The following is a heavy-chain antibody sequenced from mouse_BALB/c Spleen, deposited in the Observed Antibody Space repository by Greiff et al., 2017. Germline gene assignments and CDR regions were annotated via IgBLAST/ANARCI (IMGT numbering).Heavy chain of an antibody. D-gene: IGHD2-4*01. CDR2: ISSGGST. CDR3: ARVSTMITIFDY. J-gene: IGHJ2*01. V-gene: IGHV5-6-5*01. Sequence: EVMLVESGGGLVKPGGSLKLSCAASGFTFSSYAMSWVRQTPEKRLEWVASISSGGSTYYPDSVKGRFTISRDNARNILYLQMSSLRSEDTAMYYCARVSTMITIFDYWGQGTTLTVSS. CDR1: GFTFSSYA.